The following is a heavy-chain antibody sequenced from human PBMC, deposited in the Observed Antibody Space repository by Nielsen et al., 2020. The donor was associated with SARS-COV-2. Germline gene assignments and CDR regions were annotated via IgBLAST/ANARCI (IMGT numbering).Heavy chain of an antibody. CDR2: ISSYNGNT. Sequence: ASVKVSCKASGYTFTSYGISWVRQAPGQGLEWMGWISSYNGNTNYAQKLQGRVTMTTDTSTSTAYMELRSLRSDDTAVYYCARDFGYHIAVAGTAWFDPWGQGTLVTVSS. J-gene: IGHJ5*02. CDR3: ARDFGYHIAVAGTAWFDP. D-gene: IGHD6-19*01. V-gene: IGHV1-18*04. CDR1: GYTFTSYG.